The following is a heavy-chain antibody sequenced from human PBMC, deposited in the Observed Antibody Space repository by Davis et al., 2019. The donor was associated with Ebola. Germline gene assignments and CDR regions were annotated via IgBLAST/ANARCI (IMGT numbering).Heavy chain of an antibody. Sequence: GESLKISCAASGFTFSDYYMNWIRQAPGKGLEWVANIKQDGSEKYYVDSVKGRFTISRDNAKNSLYLQMNSLRAEDTAVYYCATDLYNYGWNWFDPWGQGTLVTVSS. J-gene: IGHJ5*02. D-gene: IGHD5-18*01. CDR1: GFTFSDYY. CDR2: IKQDGSEK. V-gene: IGHV3-7*03. CDR3: ATDLYNYGWNWFDP.